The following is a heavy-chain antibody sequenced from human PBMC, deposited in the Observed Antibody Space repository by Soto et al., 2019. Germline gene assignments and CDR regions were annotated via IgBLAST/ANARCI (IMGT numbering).Heavy chain of an antibody. Sequence: QGQLVESGGGVVQHGRSLRLSCAASGFTFGSHPMHWVRQPPGGGLDLVALISYDGSNKYYADSVKGRFTISRDNYKNTVYLQMNSLRAEDTAVYYCVREGNDGLDSFDIWGQGTLVTVSS. V-gene: IGHV3-30-3*01. CDR2: ISYDGSNK. D-gene: IGHD1-1*01. J-gene: IGHJ3*02. CDR3: VREGNDGLDSFDI. CDR1: GFTFGSHP.